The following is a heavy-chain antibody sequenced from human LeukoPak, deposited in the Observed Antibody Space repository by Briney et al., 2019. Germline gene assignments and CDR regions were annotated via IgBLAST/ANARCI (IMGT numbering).Heavy chain of an antibody. CDR2: LKTDGSRT. J-gene: IGHJ4*02. CDR3: SRDHPGSNSLNS. CDR1: GFTFNNYW. D-gene: IGHD4-11*01. Sequence: GGSLRLSCAASGFTFNNYWMHWVRQAPGKGQEWVSRLKTDGSRTNYADSVEGRFTISRDNTKNTLYLQMNSLRAEDTAIYYCSRDHPGSNSLNSWGQGTLVTVSS. V-gene: IGHV3-74*01.